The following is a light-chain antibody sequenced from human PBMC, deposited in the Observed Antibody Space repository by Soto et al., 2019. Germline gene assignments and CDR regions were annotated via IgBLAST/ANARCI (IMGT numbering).Light chain of an antibody. CDR2: DNS. J-gene: IGLJ1*01. Sequence: YELTQPPSVSVAPGQTATISCGENNIDSRTVHWYQQKPGQAPLLVVYDNSFRPSGIPNRFSGSNSGNTATLTISRVEAGDEADYYCQVWDNVDDHIYVFGTGTKV. V-gene: IGLV3-21*02. CDR1: NIDSRT. CDR3: QVWDNVDDHIYV.